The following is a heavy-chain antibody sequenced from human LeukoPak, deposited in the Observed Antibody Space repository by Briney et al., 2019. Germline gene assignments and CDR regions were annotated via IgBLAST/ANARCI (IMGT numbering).Heavy chain of an antibody. CDR1: GFTFTTYW. CDR3: ARGELPTEYYFDY. V-gene: IGHV3-7*04. CDR2: IKQDGTER. J-gene: IGHJ4*02. Sequence: GGSLRLSCAASGFTFTTYWMSWVRQAPGKGLEWVANIKQDGTERYYVDSVKGRFTISRDNAKNSLYLQMNSLRAEDTAVYYCARGELPTEYYFDYWGQGTLVTVSS. D-gene: IGHD1-26*01.